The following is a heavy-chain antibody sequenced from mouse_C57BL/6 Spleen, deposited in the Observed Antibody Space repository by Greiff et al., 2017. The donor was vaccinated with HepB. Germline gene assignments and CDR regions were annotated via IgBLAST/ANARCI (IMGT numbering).Heavy chain of an antibody. D-gene: IGHD2-3*01. Sequence: QVQLQQPGAELVMPGASVKLSCKASGYTFTSYWMHWVKQRPGQGLEWIGEIDPSDSYTNYNQKFKGKSTLTVDKSSSTAYMQLSSLTSEDSAVYYCARFYDGYYDDWGQGTTLTVSS. CDR3: ARFYDGYYDD. CDR1: GYTFTSYW. J-gene: IGHJ2*01. V-gene: IGHV1-69*01. CDR2: IDPSDSYT.